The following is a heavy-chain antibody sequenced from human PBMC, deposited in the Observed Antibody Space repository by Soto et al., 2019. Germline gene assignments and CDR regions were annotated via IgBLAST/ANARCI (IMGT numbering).Heavy chain of an antibody. Sequence: PSETLSLTCAVYGGSFSGYYWSWIRQPPGKGLEWIGEINHSGSTNYNPSLKSRVTISVDTSKNQFSLKLSSVTAADTAVYYCARGKRPNNDPWGQGTLVTVSS. CDR3: ARGKRPNNDP. V-gene: IGHV4-34*01. CDR1: GGSFSGYY. CDR2: INHSGST. J-gene: IGHJ5*02.